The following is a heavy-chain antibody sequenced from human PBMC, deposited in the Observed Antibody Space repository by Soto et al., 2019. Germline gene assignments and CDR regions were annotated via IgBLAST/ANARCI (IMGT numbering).Heavy chain of an antibody. CDR2: INHSGST. CDR1: GGSFSGYY. V-gene: IGHV4-34*01. D-gene: IGHD5-18*01. CDR3: ARGGTAMAGFGLAYYYYGMDV. Sequence: SETLSLTCAVYGGSFSGYYWSWIRQPPGKGLEWIGEINHSGSTNYNPSLKSRVTISVDTSKNQFSLMLSSVTAAGAAVYYGARGGTAMAGFGLAYYYYGMDVWGQGTTVTVSS. J-gene: IGHJ6*02.